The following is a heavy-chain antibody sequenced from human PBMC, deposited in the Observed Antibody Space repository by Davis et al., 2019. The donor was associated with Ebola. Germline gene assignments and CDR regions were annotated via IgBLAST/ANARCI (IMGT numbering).Heavy chain of an antibody. J-gene: IGHJ4*02. Sequence: PGGSLRLSCTVSGGSISSYYWSWIRQPAGKGLEWIGRIYTSGSTNYNPSLKSRVTMSVDTSKNQFSLKLSSVTAADTAVYYCARATYDTFDYWGQGALVTVSS. D-gene: IGHD3-22*01. CDR2: IYTSGST. V-gene: IGHV4-4*07. CDR1: GGSISSYY. CDR3: ARATYDTFDY.